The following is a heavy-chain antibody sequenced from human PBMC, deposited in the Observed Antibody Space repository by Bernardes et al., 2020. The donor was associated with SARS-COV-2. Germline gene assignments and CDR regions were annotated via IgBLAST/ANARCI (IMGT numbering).Heavy chain of an antibody. CDR2: TWAGRSQE. V-gene: IGHV3-33*08. D-gene: IGHD3-22*01. CDR1: GFTFSNYG. Sequence: GGSLRLSCAACGFTFSNYGMHWVRQAPGKGLEWVAVTWAGRSQENYADSVKGRFTISRDNFKNTVYLQMNSLKPEDTAVYYCARDDDTTSHYSIFEYWGQGTVVTVSS. CDR3: ARDDDTTSHYSIFEY. J-gene: IGHJ4*02.